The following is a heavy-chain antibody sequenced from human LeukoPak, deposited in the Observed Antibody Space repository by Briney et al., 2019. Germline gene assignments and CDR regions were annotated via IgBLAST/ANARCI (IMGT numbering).Heavy chain of an antibody. J-gene: IGHJ4*02. CDR2: ISSSGRGSTL. CDR3: ARKVSASDH. V-gene: IGHV3-11*01. CDR1: GFTFSSYA. Sequence: KSGGSLRLSCAASGFTFSSYAMSWIRQAPGKGLEWVSYISSSGRGSTLYYADSVKGRFTISRDSAKNSLYLQMNNLGAEDTALYYCARKVSASDHWGQGTLVTVSS. D-gene: IGHD3-10*01.